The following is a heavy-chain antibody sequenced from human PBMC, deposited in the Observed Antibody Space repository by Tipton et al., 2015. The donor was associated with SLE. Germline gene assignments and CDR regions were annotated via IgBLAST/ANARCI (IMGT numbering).Heavy chain of an antibody. Sequence: TLSLTRTVSGGSISSYYWSWIRQPPGKGLEWIGYIYYSGSTNYNPSLKSRVTISVDTSKNQFSLKLSSVTAADTAVYYCARDLYCGGDCPGWFDPWGQGTLVTVSS. CDR2: IYYSGST. CDR3: ARDLYCGGDCPGWFDP. V-gene: IGHV4-59*12. J-gene: IGHJ5*02. CDR1: GGSISSYY. D-gene: IGHD2-21*02.